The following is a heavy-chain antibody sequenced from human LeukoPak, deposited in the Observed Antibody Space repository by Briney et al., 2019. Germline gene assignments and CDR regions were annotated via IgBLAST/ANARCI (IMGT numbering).Heavy chain of an antibody. CDR2: IYYSGST. CDR1: GFSVSSNY. Sequence: GSLTLSCAASGFSVSSNYMSWVRQAPGKGLEWIGYIYYSGSTNYNPSLKSRVTISVDTSKNQFSLKLSSVTAADTAVYYCARVTSWEHSSGQDWFDPWGQGTLVTVSS. V-gene: IGHV4-59*02. J-gene: IGHJ5*02. CDR3: ARVTSWEHSSGQDWFDP. D-gene: IGHD3-22*01.